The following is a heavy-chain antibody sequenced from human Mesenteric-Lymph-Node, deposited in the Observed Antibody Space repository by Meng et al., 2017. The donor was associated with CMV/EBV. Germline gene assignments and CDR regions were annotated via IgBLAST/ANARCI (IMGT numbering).Heavy chain of an antibody. Sequence: GESLKISCAASGFSFSSYGMYWVRQAPGKGLEWVTFIRHDGSNEKYVDSVKGRFTISRDNAKNSLYLQMNSLRAEDTAVYYCARDKSVGATTDAFDIWGQGTMVTVSS. J-gene: IGHJ3*02. CDR1: GFSFSSYG. V-gene: IGHV3-30*02. CDR2: IRHDGSNE. D-gene: IGHD1-26*01. CDR3: ARDKSVGATTDAFDI.